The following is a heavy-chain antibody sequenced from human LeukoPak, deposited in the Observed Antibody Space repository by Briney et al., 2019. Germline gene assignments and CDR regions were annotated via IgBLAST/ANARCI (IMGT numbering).Heavy chain of an antibody. CDR2: ISYVGDDQ. CDR3: DKERSNGPHPSYCMDV. Sequence: GGSLTLSCAVSGLTVSSYGIHWVRQAPGKGLEWVAVISYVGDDQFYAESVKGRFTISRDNYKKTVFLHMNSLRGEDTAAYFCDKERSNGPHPSYCMDVWSQGTTVTVSS. CDR1: GLTVSSYG. J-gene: IGHJ6*02. D-gene: IGHD6-25*01. V-gene: IGHV3-30*18.